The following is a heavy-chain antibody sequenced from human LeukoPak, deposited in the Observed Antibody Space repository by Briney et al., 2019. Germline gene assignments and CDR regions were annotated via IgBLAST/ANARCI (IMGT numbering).Heavy chain of an antibody. V-gene: IGHV5-51*01. CDR3: ARFSVQNYGVGPDY. CDR1: GYTFTSYR. Sequence: GESLEISCEGSGYTFTSYRIGWVRQVPGKGLEWMGVIFPGGSESRYSPSFQGQVTFSADKSIGTAYLQWNSLEASDTAIYYCARFSVQNYGVGPDYWGQGTQVTVSS. J-gene: IGHJ4*02. D-gene: IGHD4-17*01. CDR2: IFPGGSES.